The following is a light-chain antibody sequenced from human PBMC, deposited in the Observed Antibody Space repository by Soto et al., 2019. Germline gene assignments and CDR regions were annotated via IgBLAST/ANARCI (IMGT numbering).Light chain of an antibody. CDR2: DAS. CDR1: QSISSC. J-gene: IGKJ4*01. CDR3: QKYNDDPIT. V-gene: IGKV1-5*01. Sequence: VSQSISSCLAWYQHKXGKAAKLLIYDASXLESGVPARFRGSGSGTEFTLNISSLQTEDVATYYCQKYNDDPITFGGGTKVDI.